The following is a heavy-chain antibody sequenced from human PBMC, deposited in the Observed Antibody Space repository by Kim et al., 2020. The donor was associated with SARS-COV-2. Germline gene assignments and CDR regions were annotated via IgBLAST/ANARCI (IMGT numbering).Heavy chain of an antibody. CDR3: ARHVYDASGYYFDY. J-gene: IGHJ4*02. CDR2: IYYGGST. V-gene: IGHV4-39*01. Sequence: SETLSLTCTVSGSSVSSSTYYWVWIRQPPGKGLEWIGTIYYGGSTYYNPSLTSRVTISVDTSKNQFSLQLSSVTASDTAVYYCARHVYDASGYYFDYWGQGTL. D-gene: IGHD3-22*01. CDR1: GSSVSSSTYY.